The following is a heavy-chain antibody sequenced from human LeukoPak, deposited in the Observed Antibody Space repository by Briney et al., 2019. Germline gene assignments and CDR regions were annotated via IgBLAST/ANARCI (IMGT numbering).Heavy chain of an antibody. CDR3: ARDRFGNGHSSGWYYNDI. CDR1: GGSISSYY. V-gene: IGHV4-59*01. D-gene: IGHD6-19*01. Sequence: SETLSLTCTVSGGSISSYYWSWIRQPPGKGLEWIGYIYYSGSTNYNPSLKSRVTISVDTSKNQFSLKLSSVTAADTAVYYCARDRFGNGHSSGWYYNDIWGQGAMVTVSS. J-gene: IGHJ3*02. CDR2: IYYSGST.